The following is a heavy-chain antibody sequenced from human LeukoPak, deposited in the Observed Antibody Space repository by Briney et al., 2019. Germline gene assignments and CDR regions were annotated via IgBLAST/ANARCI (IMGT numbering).Heavy chain of an antibody. CDR3: ARASISRVAPGYFDY. D-gene: IGHD2/OR15-2a*01. CDR1: GGSISGYY. J-gene: IGHJ4*02. CDR2: IYYSGST. V-gene: IGHV4-31*03. Sequence: PSETLSLTCSVSGGSISGYYWSWIRQHPGKGLEWIGYIYYSGSTYYNPSLKSRVTISVDTSKNQFSLKLSSVTAADTAVYYCARASISRVAPGYFDYWGQGTLVTVSS.